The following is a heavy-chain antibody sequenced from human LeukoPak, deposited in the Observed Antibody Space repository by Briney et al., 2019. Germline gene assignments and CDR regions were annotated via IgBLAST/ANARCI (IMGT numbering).Heavy chain of an antibody. CDR3: AREAYYDFWAGGYCYYYMDV. D-gene: IGHD3-3*01. CDR2: ISSSGSTI. Sequence: GGSLRLSCAASGFTFSSYEMNWVRQAPGKGLEWVSYISSSGSTIYYADSVKGRFTISRDNAKNSLYLQMNSLRAEDTAVYYCAREAYYDFWAGGYCYYYMDVWGKGTTVTVSS. J-gene: IGHJ6*03. CDR1: GFTFSSYE. V-gene: IGHV3-48*03.